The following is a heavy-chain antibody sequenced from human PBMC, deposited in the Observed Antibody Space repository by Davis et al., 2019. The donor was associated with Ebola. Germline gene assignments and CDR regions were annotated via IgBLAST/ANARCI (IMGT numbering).Heavy chain of an antibody. CDR3: AKTTEGNYYYGMDV. V-gene: IGHV3-23*01. CDR2: ISGSGGST. J-gene: IGHJ6*02. D-gene: IGHD1-1*01. Sequence: GESLKISCAASGFTFSSYAMSWVRQAPGKGLEWVSAISGSGGSTYYADSVKGRFTISRDNSKKTLYVQMNSLRAEDTAVYCAKTTEGNYYYGMDVWGQGTTVTVSS. CDR1: GFTFSSYA.